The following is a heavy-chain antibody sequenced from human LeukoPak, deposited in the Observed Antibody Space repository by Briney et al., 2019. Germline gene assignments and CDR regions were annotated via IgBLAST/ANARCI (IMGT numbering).Heavy chain of an antibody. V-gene: IGHV4-39*07. CDR2: IYYSGST. CDR1: GGSISSNSYY. Sequence: PSQTLSLTCTVSGGSISSNSYYWGWIRQPPGKGLEWVGSIYYSGSTYYNPSLKSRVTISVDSSKNQFSLKLSSVTAADTAMYYCARVYMVYYYYYMDVWGKGTTVTISS. J-gene: IGHJ6*03. D-gene: IGHD3-10*01. CDR3: ARVYMVYYYYYMDV.